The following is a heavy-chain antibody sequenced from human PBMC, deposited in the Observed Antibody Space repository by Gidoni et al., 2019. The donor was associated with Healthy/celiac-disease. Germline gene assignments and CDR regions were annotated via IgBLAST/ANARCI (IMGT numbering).Heavy chain of an antibody. CDR1: GFTFSRYG. V-gene: IGHV3-30*02. J-gene: IGHJ4*02. CDR3: AKRLREIKSRIHDYSNYEASGY. CDR2: IRYDGSNK. D-gene: IGHD4-4*01. Sequence: QVQLVESGGGVVQPGGSLRLSCAASGFTFSRYGMPLLSQAPGKGLEWVAFIRYDGSNKYYADSVKGRFTISRDNSKNTLYLQMNSLRAEDTAVYYCAKRLREIKSRIHDYSNYEASGYWGQGTLVTVSS.